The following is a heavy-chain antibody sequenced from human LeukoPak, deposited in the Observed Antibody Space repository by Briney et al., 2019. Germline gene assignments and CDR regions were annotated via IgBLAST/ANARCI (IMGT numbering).Heavy chain of an antibody. CDR3: ARGNCSSTSCYFGYYYYGMDV. CDR2: IYSGGST. V-gene: IGHV3-53*04. D-gene: IGHD2-2*01. Sequence: PGGSLRLSCAASGFTVSSNYMSWVRQAPGKGLEWVSVIYSGGSTYYADSVKGRFTISRHNSKNTLYLQMNSLRAEDTAVYYCARGNCSSTSCYFGYYYYGMDVWGQGTTVTVSS. CDR1: GFTVSSNY. J-gene: IGHJ6*02.